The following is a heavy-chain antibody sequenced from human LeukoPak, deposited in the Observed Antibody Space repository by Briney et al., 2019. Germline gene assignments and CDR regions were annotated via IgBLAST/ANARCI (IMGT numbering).Heavy chain of an antibody. Sequence: GGSLRLSCAASGFTFSSYWMHWVRQAPGKGLVWVSRINSDGSSTSYADSVKGRFTISRDNAKNTLYLQMNSLRAEDTAVYYCARGSGWFYFDYWGQGTLVTVSS. J-gene: IGHJ4*02. CDR2: INSDGSST. V-gene: IGHV3-74*01. CDR3: ARGSGWFYFDY. D-gene: IGHD6-19*01. CDR1: GFTFSSYW.